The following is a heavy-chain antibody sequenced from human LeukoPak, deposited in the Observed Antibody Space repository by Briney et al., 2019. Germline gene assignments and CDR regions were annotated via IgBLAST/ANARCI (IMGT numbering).Heavy chain of an antibody. Sequence: GGSLRLSCAASGFTFSSYGMHWVRQAPGKGLEWVAVISYDGSNKYYADSVKGRFTISRDNAKNSLYLQMNSLRAEDTAVYYCARSPKLRYFDWGTNWYFDLWGRGTLVTVSS. D-gene: IGHD3-9*01. CDR2: ISYDGSNK. V-gene: IGHV3-30*03. CDR3: ARSPKLRYFDWGTNWYFDL. J-gene: IGHJ2*01. CDR1: GFTFSSYG.